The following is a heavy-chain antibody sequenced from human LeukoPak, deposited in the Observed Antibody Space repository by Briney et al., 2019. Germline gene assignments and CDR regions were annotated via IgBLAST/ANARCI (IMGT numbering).Heavy chain of an antibody. V-gene: IGHV1-69*13. J-gene: IGHJ4*02. CDR2: IIPIFGTA. CDR3: ARGGFYGSGSYPDYYFDS. Sequence: SVKVSCKASGYTFTSYAISWVRQAPGQGLEWMGGIIPIFGTANYAQKFQGRVTITADESTSTGYMELSSLRSEDTAVYYCARGGFYGSGSYPDYYFDSWGQGTLVTVSS. D-gene: IGHD3-10*01. CDR1: GYTFTSYA.